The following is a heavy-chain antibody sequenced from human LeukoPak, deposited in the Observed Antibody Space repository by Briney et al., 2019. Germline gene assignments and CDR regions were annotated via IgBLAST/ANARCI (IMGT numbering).Heavy chain of an antibody. V-gene: IGHV1-2*02. CDR3: ARDRDGYCTNGVCYFDY. CDR1: GYTFTGYY. CDR2: INPNSGGT. J-gene: IGHJ4*02. D-gene: IGHD2-8*01. Sequence: ASVKVSCKASGYTFTGYYMHWVRQAPGQGLEWMGWINPNSGGTNYAQRFQGRVTMTRDTSISTAYMDLSRLRYDDTAVYYCARDRDGYCTNGVCYFDYWGQGTLVTVSS.